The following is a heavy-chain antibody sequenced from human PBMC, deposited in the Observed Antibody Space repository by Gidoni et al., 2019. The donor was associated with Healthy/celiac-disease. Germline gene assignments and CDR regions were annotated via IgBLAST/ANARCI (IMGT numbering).Heavy chain of an antibody. J-gene: IGHJ4*02. CDR2: IYYSGST. V-gene: IGHV4-39*07. CDR3: ARERREWELLFDY. D-gene: IGHD1-26*01. Sequence: QLQLQESGPGLVKPSETLSLTCTVSGGSISSSSYYWGWIRQPPGKGLEWIGSIYYSGSTYYNPSLKSRVTISVDTSKNQFSLKLSSVTAADTAVYYCARERREWELLFDYWGQGTLVTVSS. CDR1: GGSISSSSYY.